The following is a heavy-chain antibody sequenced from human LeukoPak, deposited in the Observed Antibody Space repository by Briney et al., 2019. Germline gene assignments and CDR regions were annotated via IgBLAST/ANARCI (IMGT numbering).Heavy chain of an antibody. CDR3: ARDDYFGDLDAFDI. CDR1: GGSISGYY. J-gene: IGHJ3*02. Sequence: SETLSLTCSVSGGSISGYYWSWIRQPAGKGLEWIGRIYSSGYTEYSPFLKSRVSMSVDTSKNQFSLKLTSVTAADTAVYYCARDDYFGDLDAFDIWGQGTRVSVSS. D-gene: IGHD3-10*01. V-gene: IGHV4-4*07. CDR2: IYSSGYT.